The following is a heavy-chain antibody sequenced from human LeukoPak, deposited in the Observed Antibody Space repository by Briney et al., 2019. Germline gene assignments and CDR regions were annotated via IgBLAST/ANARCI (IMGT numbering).Heavy chain of an antibody. CDR1: GFTFSSYS. Sequence: PGGSLRLSCAASGFTFSSYSMNWVRQAPGKGLEWVSSTSSSSSYKYYADSVKGRFTISRDNAKNSLYLQMNSLRAEDTAVYYCARGLRFLEWLLSAYFDYWGQGTLVTVSS. J-gene: IGHJ4*02. CDR3: ARGLRFLEWLLSAYFDY. CDR2: TSSSSSYK. V-gene: IGHV3-21*01. D-gene: IGHD3-3*01.